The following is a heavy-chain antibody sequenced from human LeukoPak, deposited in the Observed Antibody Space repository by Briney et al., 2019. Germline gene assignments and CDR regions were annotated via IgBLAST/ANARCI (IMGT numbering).Heavy chain of an antibody. CDR1: GFTFSSYG. V-gene: IGHV3-33*01. CDR3: ARDPLRHGGNSGVDY. CDR2: IWYDGSNK. Sequence: GSLRLSCAASGFTFSSYGMHWVRQAPGKGLEWVAVIWYDGSNKYYADSVKGRFTISRDNSKNTLYLQMNSLRAEDTAVYYCARDPLRHGGNSGVDYWGQGTLVTVSS. D-gene: IGHD4-23*01. J-gene: IGHJ4*02.